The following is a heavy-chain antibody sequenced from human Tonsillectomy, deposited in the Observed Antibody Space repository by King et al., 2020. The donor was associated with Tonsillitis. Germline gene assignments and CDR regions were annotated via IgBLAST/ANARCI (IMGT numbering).Heavy chain of an antibody. CDR2: IYYSGST. CDR3: ARGWGDPYYYYYYMDV. V-gene: IGHV4-39*01. D-gene: IGHD2-21*02. Sequence: MQLQESGPGLVKPSETLSLTCTVSGGSISSSSYYWGWIRQPPGKGLEWIGSIYYSGSTYYNPSLKSRVTISVDTSKNQFSLKLSSVTAADTAVYYCARGWGDPYYYYYYMDVWGKGTTVTVSS. CDR1: GGSISSSSYY. J-gene: IGHJ6*03.